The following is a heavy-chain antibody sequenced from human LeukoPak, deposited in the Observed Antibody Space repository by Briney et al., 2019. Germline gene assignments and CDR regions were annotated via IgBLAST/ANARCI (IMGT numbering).Heavy chain of an antibody. CDR3: ARGRSTWYNWFDP. Sequence: GESLRLSCAASGFTFISHTMSWIRQAPGKGLEWVSGVSGNGANTYYADSVKGRFTISRDKVVNTLYLQMNSLRLDDTAVYYCARGRSTWYNWFDPWGQGTLVTVSS. D-gene: IGHD2-2*01. CDR2: VSGNGANT. CDR1: GFTFISHT. V-gene: IGHV3-23*01. J-gene: IGHJ5*02.